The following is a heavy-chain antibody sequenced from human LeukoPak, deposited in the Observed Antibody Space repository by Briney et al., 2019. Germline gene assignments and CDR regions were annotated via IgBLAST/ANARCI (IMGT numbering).Heavy chain of an antibody. CDR3: ARAELPYYDFWSGYYTAWFDP. CDR1: GGSISSYY. D-gene: IGHD3-3*01. CDR2: IYTSGST. J-gene: IGHJ5*02. Sequence: SETLSLTCTVSGGSISSYYWSWIRQPAGKGLEWIGRIYTSGSTNYNPSLKSRVTMSVDTSKNQFSLKLSSVTAADTAVYYCARAELPYYDFWSGYYTAWFDPWGQGTLVTVSS. V-gene: IGHV4-4*07.